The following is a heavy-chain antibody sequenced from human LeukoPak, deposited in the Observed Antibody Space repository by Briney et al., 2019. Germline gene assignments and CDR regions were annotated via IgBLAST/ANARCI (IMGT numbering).Heavy chain of an antibody. CDR2: LNPNSGNT. V-gene: IGHV1-8*03. CDR3: ARMTVSGRDNWFDP. D-gene: IGHD6-19*01. J-gene: IGHJ5*02. Sequence: GASVKVSCKASGYTFTNYDINWVRQATGQGLEWMGWLNPNSGNTGYAQKFQGRVTITRNTSKNTAYMELSSLRSEDTAVYYCARMTVSGRDNWFDPWGQGTLVTVSS. CDR1: GYTFTNYD.